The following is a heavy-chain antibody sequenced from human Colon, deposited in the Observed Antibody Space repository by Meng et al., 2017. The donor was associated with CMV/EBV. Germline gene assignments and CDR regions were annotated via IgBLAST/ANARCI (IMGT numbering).Heavy chain of an antibody. D-gene: IGHD3-22*01. CDR3: ARRYYFDSSDYYHHYYFDH. Sequence: GSLRLSCTVSGGSINSDNYYWGWIRQPPGKGLEYIGSIYYSGSTYYNSSLKSRVTISVDTSKNQFSLKLSSVTAADTAVYYCARRYYFDSSDYYHHYYFDHWGQGTLVTVSS. CDR2: IYYSGST. V-gene: IGHV4-39*01. J-gene: IGHJ4*02. CDR1: GGSINSDNYY.